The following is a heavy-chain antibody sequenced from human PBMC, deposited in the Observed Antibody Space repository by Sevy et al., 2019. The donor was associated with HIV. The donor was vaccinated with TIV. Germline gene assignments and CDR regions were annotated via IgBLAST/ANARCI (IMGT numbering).Heavy chain of an antibody. CDR3: ARRNDFDI. CDR1: GGSINSDH. V-gene: IGHV4-59*08. Sequence: SETLSLTCTVSGGSINSDHWNWIRQPPGKGLEWIGYVYYTGGTNYNPSLKNRVTISVDRTKNQFSLKLTSVIAADTAVYYCARRNDFDIWGQGRMVTVSS. J-gene: IGHJ3*02. CDR2: VYYTGGT.